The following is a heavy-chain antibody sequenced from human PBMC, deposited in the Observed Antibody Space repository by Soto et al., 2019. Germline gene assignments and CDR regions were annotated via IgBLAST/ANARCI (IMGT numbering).Heavy chain of an antibody. CDR1: GGSISSYY. CDR2: IYYSGST. V-gene: IGHV4-59*01. J-gene: IGHJ4*02. D-gene: IGHD2-2*01. CDR3: AGSGYCSSTSCLNFDY. Sequence: SETLSLTCTVSGGSISSYYWSWIRQPPGKGLEWIGHIYYSGSTNYNPSLKSRVTMSVDTSKNQFSLKLSSVTAADTAVYYCAGSGYCSSTSCLNFDYWGQGTLVTVSS.